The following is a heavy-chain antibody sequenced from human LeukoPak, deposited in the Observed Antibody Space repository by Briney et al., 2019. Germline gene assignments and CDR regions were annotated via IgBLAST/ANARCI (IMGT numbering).Heavy chain of an antibody. CDR1: GDSFNEYY. D-gene: IGHD5-18*01. Sequence: SKTLSLTCAVYGDSFNEYYWSWVRQPPGKGLEWIGSIYYSGSTYYNPSLKSRVTISVDTSKNQFSLKLSSVTAADTAVYYCARGYSYGPYYFDYWGQGALVTVSS. CDR2: IYYSGST. V-gene: IGHV4-34*01. J-gene: IGHJ4*02. CDR3: ARGYSYGPYYFDY.